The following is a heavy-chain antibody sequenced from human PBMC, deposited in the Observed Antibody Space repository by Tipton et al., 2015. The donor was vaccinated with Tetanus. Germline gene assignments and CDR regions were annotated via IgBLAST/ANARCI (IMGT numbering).Heavy chain of an antibody. CDR3: ARYQLLSILDY. CDR1: GFTFSSYW. Sequence: SLRLSCAASGFTFSSYWMSWVRQAPGKGLEWVANIKQDGSGKYYVDSVKGRFTISRDNAKNSLYLQMNSLRAEDTAVYYCARYQLLSILDYWGQGTLVTVSS. D-gene: IGHD2-2*01. V-gene: IGHV3-7*03. J-gene: IGHJ4*02. CDR2: IKQDGSGK.